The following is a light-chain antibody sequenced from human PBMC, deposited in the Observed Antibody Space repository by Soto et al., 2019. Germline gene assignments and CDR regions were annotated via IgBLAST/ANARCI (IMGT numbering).Light chain of an antibody. CDR2: EGT. V-gene: IGLV2-23*01. CDR1: SSDVGSYNL. J-gene: IGLJ2*01. Sequence: QSALTQPASVSGSPGQSITISCTGTSSDVGSYNLVSWYQQHPGKAPKLIIYEGTHRPSGVSNRFSGSKSGNTASLTISGLQAEDEAHYYCSSYAGRLVFGGGTKLTVL. CDR3: SSYAGRLV.